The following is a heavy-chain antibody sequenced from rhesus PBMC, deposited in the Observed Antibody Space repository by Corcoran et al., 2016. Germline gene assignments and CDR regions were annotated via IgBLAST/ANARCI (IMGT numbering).Heavy chain of an antibody. D-gene: IGHD6S26*01. J-gene: IGHJ5-2*02. CDR2: IYGSGSIT. V-gene: IGHV4-169*01. Sequence: QLQLQESGPGLVTPSETLSVTCAVSGGSISSSYWSWIRQAPGTGLEWIGYIYGSGSITNYNPSLKSRVTLSVDTSKNQFALKLSSVTAADTAVYYCARGGYSSGWSSGNSLDVWGRGVLVTVSS. CDR1: GGSISSSY. CDR3: ARGGYSSGWSSGNSLDV.